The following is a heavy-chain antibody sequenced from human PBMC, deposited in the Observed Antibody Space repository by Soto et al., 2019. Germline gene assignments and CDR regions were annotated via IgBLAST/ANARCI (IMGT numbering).Heavy chain of an antibody. J-gene: IGHJ4*02. CDR3: AIGGGDYNYFDH. Sequence: GGSLRLSCAASGFLFSTYWMFWVRQVPRKGLLWVSRIKSDGSSTSYADSVKGRFTIPRDNTKNTLYLQMTSLRAEDTAVYYCAIGGGDYNYFDHWGQGILVTVSS. D-gene: IGHD2-21*01. V-gene: IGHV3-74*01. CDR2: IKSDGSST. CDR1: GFLFSTYW.